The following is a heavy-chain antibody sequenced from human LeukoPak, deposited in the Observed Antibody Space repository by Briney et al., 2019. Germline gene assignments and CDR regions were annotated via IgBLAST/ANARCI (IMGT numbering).Heavy chain of an antibody. CDR1: GGSISSYY. V-gene: IGHV4-59*01. Sequence: SETLSLTCTVSGGSISSYYWSWIRQPPGKGLEWIGYIYYSGSTNYNPSLKSRVTISVDTSKNQFSLKLSSVTAADTAVYYCARVPRGGDYVPVFDPWGQGTLVTVSS. J-gene: IGHJ5*02. D-gene: IGHD4-17*01. CDR3: ARVPRGGDYVPVFDP. CDR2: IYYSGST.